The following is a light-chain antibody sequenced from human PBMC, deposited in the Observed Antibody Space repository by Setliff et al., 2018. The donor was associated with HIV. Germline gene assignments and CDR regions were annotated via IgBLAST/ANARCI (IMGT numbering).Light chain of an antibody. V-gene: IGLV2-8*01. J-gene: IGLJ1*01. CDR3: SSYAGRNNYV. CDR2: EVS. Sequence: QSVLTQPPSASGSVGQSVTISCTGTSNDIGFYDYVSWYQQHPGKAPKLMIYEVSKRPSGVPDRFSGSKSVNTASLTVSGLQAEDEADYYCSSYAGRNNYVFGTGTKGTVL. CDR1: SNDIGFYDY.